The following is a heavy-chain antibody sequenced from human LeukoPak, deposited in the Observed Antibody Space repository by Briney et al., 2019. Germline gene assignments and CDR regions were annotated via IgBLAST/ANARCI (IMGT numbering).Heavy chain of an antibody. CDR2: IYFSGTT. V-gene: IGHV4-59*01. J-gene: IGHJ5*02. CDR3: ARHRSDTGGKKGVNWFDH. D-gene: IGHD4-23*01. CDR1: GGSINNYY. Sequence: SETLSLTCSVSGGSINNYYWSWIRQPPGKGLEWLGNIYFSGTTDYNSSLKSRLAISVDTFKNQLSLNLQSVTAADTATYYCARHRSDTGGKKGVNWFDHWGQGTLVTVSS.